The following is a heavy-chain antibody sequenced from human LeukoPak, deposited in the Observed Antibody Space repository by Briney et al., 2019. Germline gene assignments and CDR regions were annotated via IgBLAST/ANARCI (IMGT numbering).Heavy chain of an antibody. V-gene: IGHV1-69*05. CDR2: IIPIFGTA. Sequence: ASVKVSCKASGGTFSSYAISWVRQAPGQGLEWMGRIIPIFGTANYAQKFQGRVTITTDESTSTAYMELSSLRSEDTAVYYCARDYYDSRFRVYWGQGTLATVSS. CDR3: ARDYYDSRFRVY. CDR1: GGTFSSYA. J-gene: IGHJ4*02. D-gene: IGHD3-22*01.